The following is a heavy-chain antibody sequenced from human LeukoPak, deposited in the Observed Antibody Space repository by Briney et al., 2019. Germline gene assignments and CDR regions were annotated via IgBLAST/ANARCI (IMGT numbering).Heavy chain of an antibody. V-gene: IGHV3-30*04. D-gene: IGHD5-18*01. Sequence: PGGSLRLSCAASGFTFSSYAMHWVRQAPGKGLEWMAVISYDGSNKYYADSVKGRFTISRDNSKNTLYLQMNSLRAEDTAVYYCAREGGGYSYGYAREYFDYWGQGTLVTVSS. J-gene: IGHJ4*02. CDR3: AREGGGYSYGYAREYFDY. CDR1: GFTFSSYA. CDR2: ISYDGSNK.